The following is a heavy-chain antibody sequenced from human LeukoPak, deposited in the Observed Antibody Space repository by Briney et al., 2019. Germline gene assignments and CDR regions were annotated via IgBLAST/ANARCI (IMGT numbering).Heavy chain of an antibody. J-gene: IGHJ4*02. Sequence: KASETLSLTCTVSGGSISSSSYYWGWIRQPPGKGLEWIGSIYYSGSTYYNPSLKSRVTISVDTSKNQFSLKLSSVTAADTAVYYCARSGTTVVTPEGNFDYWGQGTLVTVSS. CDR3: ARSGTTVVTPEGNFDY. D-gene: IGHD4-23*01. V-gene: IGHV4-39*07. CDR1: GGSISSSSYY. CDR2: IYYSGST.